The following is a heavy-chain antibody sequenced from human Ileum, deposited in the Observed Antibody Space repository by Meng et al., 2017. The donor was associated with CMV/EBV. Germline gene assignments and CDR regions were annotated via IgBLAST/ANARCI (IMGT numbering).Heavy chain of an antibody. Sequence: QVQLQHSGPGRVKPSETLSLTCTVSGGSLGSSDYYWGWIRQPPGKGLEWIATIYYSGSTYYNPSLKTPVTISVDTSKNQFSLRLSSVTAADTAVYYCAGGIKTGIVDYWGQGTLVTVSS. J-gene: IGHJ4*02. D-gene: IGHD3-9*01. CDR1: GGSLGSSDYY. CDR3: AGGIKTGIVDY. V-gene: IGHV4-39*07. CDR2: IYYSGST.